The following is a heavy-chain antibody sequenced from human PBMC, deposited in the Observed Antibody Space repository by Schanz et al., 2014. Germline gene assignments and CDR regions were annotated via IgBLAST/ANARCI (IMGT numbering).Heavy chain of an antibody. J-gene: IGHJ4*02. Sequence: QVQLQESGPGLVEPSQTLSLTCTVSGDSISSAYWSWIRQHPGKGLEWIGFIYYRGNTYYNPSLKSRVSISLDTSKNQFSLNLSSVTAADTAVYYCARDRLAAQGIDSWGQGPLVTVSS. V-gene: IGHV4-31*03. CDR2: IYYRGNT. CDR3: ARDRLAAQGIDS. CDR1: GDSISSAY. D-gene: IGHD6-6*01.